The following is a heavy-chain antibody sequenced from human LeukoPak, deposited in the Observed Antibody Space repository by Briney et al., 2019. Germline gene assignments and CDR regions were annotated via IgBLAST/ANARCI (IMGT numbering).Heavy chain of an antibody. J-gene: IGHJ5*02. CDR3: ARGSLGEIYDYVWGSDYWFDP. Sequence: PAETLSLTCTVSVGPMSSYCWSWLRQPAGEGLEWIGRIYNSGSTNYNPPLKSRVTMSVDTSKNQFTLKLSSVTAADTAVYYCARGSLGEIYDYVWGSDYWFDPWGQGTLVTVSS. V-gene: IGHV4-4*07. CDR1: VGPMSSYC. CDR2: IYNSGST. D-gene: IGHD3-16*01.